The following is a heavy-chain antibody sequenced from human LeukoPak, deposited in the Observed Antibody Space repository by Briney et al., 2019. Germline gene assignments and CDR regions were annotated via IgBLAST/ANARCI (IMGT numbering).Heavy chain of an antibody. V-gene: IGHV4-61*02. J-gene: IGHJ6*03. CDR3: ARSSYDSSGYYVYYYYMDV. D-gene: IGHD3-22*01. CDR1: GGSISSGSYY. CDR2: IYTSGST. Sequence: SETLSLTCTVSGGSISSGSYYWTWIRQPAGKGLEWIGRIYTSGSTNYNPSLKSRVTMSVDTSKNQFSLKLSSVTAADTAVYYCARSSYDSSGYYVYYYYMDVWGKGTTVTISS.